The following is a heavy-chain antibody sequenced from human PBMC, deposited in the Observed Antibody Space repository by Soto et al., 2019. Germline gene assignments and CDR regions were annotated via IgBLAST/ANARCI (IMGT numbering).Heavy chain of an antibody. CDR1: GGSISSGGYY. J-gene: IGHJ5*02. D-gene: IGHD3-9*01. Sequence: QVQLQESGPGLVKPSQTLSLTCTVSGGSISSGGYYWSWIRQHPGKGLEWIGYIYYSGSTYYNPSRKSRVTISVDTSKNQFSLKLSSVTAADTAVYYCARVPDYDILTGYAEPNWFDPWGQGTLVTVSS. CDR2: IYYSGST. V-gene: IGHV4-31*03. CDR3: ARVPDYDILTGYAEPNWFDP.